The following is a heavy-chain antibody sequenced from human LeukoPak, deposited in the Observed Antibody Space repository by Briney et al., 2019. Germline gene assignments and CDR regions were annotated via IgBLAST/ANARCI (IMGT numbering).Heavy chain of an antibody. Sequence: ASVKVSCKASGGTFSSYAISWVRQAPGQGLEWMGGIIPIFGTANYAQKFQGRVTITADESTSTAYMELSSLRSEDTAVYYCARPWEYSGSYYYYYGMDVWGQGTTVTVSS. CDR3: ARPWEYSGSYYYYYGMDV. CDR2: IIPIFGTA. V-gene: IGHV1-69*13. D-gene: IGHD1-26*01. J-gene: IGHJ6*02. CDR1: GGTFSSYA.